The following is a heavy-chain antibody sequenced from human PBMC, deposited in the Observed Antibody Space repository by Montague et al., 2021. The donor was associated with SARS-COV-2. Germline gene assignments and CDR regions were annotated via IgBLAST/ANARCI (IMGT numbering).Heavy chain of an antibody. CDR3: ARDGADYSFAYYQEMDV. V-gene: IGHV4-4*07. CDR1: GASVRTYY. D-gene: IGHD5-12*01. J-gene: IGHJ6*02. Sequence: SETLSLTCTVSGASVRTYYWSWIRQSAGKKLEWMGRLYTSGSTYYNPSFKSRVTMSLDTSKNLFSLNLSSMTAADTAVYYCARDGADYSFAYYQEMDVWGQGTAVTVSS. CDR2: LYTSGST.